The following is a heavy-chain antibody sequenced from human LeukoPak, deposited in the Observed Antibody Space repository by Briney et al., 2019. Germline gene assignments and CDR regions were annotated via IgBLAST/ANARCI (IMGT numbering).Heavy chain of an antibody. J-gene: IGHJ4*02. Sequence: SETLSLTCAVSGVSFDDYYWSWVRQTPGKGLEWLGEINHSGYTNDSPSLKSRVTLSIDTSNKQFSLNLRSVTVADAGIYYCTRMTTGHDYWGQGTQVTVSS. CDR1: GVSFDDYY. CDR2: INHSGYT. D-gene: IGHD4-17*01. V-gene: IGHV4-34*01. CDR3: TRMTTGHDY.